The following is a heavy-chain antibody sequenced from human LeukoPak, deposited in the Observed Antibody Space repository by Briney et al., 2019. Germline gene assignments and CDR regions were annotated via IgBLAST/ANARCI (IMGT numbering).Heavy chain of an antibody. V-gene: IGHV3-64D*06. CDR3: VTDLGTGGFDI. CDR2: ISTKGGST. CDR1: GLTFSLYS. D-gene: IGHD2-8*02. Sequence: PGRSLRLSCSVAGLTFSLYSVHWVRQAAGKGLEYVSGISTKGGSTYYACSVKGRFTISRDHSKKTLCLQRSTLRDEDTFIYDCVTDLGTGGFDIWGQGTMVTVYS. J-gene: IGHJ3*02.